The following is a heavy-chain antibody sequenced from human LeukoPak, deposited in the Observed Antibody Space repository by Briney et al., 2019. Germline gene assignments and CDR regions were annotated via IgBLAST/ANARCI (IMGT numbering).Heavy chain of an antibody. Sequence: GGSLRLSCAASGFTFNIFWMSWVRQAPGKGLEWVANIKHDGSEEYYGDSVRGRFTISRDNAKNSLILQMNNLRGEDTAVYYCARALGNSTGDYWGQGTLVTVSS. J-gene: IGHJ4*02. CDR3: ARALGNSTGDY. CDR2: IKHDGSEE. D-gene: IGHD7-27*01. V-gene: IGHV3-7*04. CDR1: GFTFNIFW.